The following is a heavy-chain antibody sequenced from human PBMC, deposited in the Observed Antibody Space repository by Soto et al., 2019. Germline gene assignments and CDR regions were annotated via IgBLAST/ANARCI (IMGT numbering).Heavy chain of an antibody. CDR2: ISAYNGNT. D-gene: IGHD5-18*01. CDR3: ARRLTAMGEFDY. V-gene: IGHV1-18*01. Sequence: ASVKFSCKTSGYTFTRYVISWVLQAPGQGLEWMGWISAYNGNTNYAQKLQGWVTMTRDTSISTAYMELSRLRSDDTAVYYCARRLTAMGEFDYCGQGTLVTVSS. CDR1: GYTFTRYV. J-gene: IGHJ4*02.